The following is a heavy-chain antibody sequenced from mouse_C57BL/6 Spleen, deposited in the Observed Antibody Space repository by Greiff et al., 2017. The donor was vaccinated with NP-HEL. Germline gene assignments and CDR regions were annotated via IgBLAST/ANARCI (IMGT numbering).Heavy chain of an antibody. CDR1: GYAFSSSW. V-gene: IGHV1-82*01. Sequence: QVQLQQSGPELVKPGASVKISCKASGYAFSSSWMNWVKQRPGKGLEWIGRIYPGDGDTNYNGKFKGKATLTADKSSSTAYMQLSSLTSEDSAVYFCARLDYYGSTYFDYWGQGTTLTVSS. J-gene: IGHJ2*01. CDR2: IYPGDGDT. CDR3: ARLDYYGSTYFDY. D-gene: IGHD1-1*01.